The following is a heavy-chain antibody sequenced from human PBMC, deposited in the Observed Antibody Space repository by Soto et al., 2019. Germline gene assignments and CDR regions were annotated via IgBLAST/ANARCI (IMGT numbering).Heavy chain of an antibody. CDR3: AKRGVDTFGLSY. D-gene: IGHD3-10*01. CDR1: GFTFSSFW. V-gene: IGHV3-74*01. J-gene: IGHJ4*02. Sequence: VQLVESGGGLVQPGGSLRLSCAGSGFTFSSFWMHWVRQAPGEGLAWVSRINTDGSSTSYADSVKGRFTISRDTAKNTLYLQMNSLRVEDTAMYYCAKRGVDTFGLSYWGQGTLVTVSS. CDR2: INTDGSST.